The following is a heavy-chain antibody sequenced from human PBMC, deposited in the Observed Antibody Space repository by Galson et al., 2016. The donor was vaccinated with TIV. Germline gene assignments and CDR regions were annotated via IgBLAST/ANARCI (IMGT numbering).Heavy chain of an antibody. CDR1: GYTFTNYG. D-gene: IGHD1-1*01. CDR2: IRTSNGDT. J-gene: IGHJ5*02. Sequence: SVKVSCKASGYTFTNYGMSWVRQAPGQGPEWMGWIRTSNGDTNRAQKFQERVTLTRETSTTTAYMELMRLRFDDTAVYYCARDWDGSVNWFDPWGQGTLVTVSS. V-gene: IGHV1-18*01. CDR3: ARDWDGSVNWFDP.